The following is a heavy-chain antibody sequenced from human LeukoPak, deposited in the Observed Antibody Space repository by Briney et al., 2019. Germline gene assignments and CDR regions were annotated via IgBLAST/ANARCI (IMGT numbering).Heavy chain of an antibody. CDR3: ARRCSGYDEMDY. CDR1: GYTFTSYD. J-gene: IGHJ4*02. D-gene: IGHD5-12*01. Sequence: ASVKVSCKASGYTFTSYDINCVRQATGQGLEWMGWMNPNSGNTGYAQKFQGRVTMTRNTSISTAYMELSSLRSEDTAAYYCARRCSGYDEMDYWGQGTLITVSS. V-gene: IGHV1-8*01. CDR2: MNPNSGNT.